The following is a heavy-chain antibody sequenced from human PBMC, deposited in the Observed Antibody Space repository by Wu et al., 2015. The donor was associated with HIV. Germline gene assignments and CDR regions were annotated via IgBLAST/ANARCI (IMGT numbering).Heavy chain of an antibody. CDR1: GGTFSRSG. Sequence: QVQLVQSGAEVRKPGSSVKVSCKASGGTFSRSGFSWVRQVPGQGFEWMGRITPVLGSTVYTQKFQDRVTISADDSTSTSYMELSGLTSEDTAVYYCAREVGAMLANWFDPWGQGTQVIVSS. CDR2: ITPVLGST. V-gene: IGHV1-69*11. J-gene: IGHJ5*02. D-gene: IGHD3-10*01. CDR3: AREVGAMLANWFDP.